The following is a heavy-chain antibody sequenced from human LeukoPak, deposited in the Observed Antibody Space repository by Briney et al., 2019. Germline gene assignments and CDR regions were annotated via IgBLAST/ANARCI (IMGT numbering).Heavy chain of an antibody. V-gene: IGHV1-3*01. CDR2: INAGNGNT. CDR1: GYTFTSYA. Sequence: GASVKVSCKASGYTFTSYAMHWVRQAPGQRLEWMGWINAGNGNTKYSQKFQGRVTITRDTSASTAYMGLSSLRSEDTAVYYCASPGLIAAAGTFGYWGQGTLVTVSS. CDR3: ASPGLIAAAGTFGY. J-gene: IGHJ4*02. D-gene: IGHD6-13*01.